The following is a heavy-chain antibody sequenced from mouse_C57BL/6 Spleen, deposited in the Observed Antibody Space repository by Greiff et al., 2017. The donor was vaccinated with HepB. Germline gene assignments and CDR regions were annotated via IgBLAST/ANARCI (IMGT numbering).Heavy chain of an antibody. J-gene: IGHJ1*03. CDR2: ISYSGST. D-gene: IGHD6-2*01. CDR3: ATEASSHWYFDV. V-gene: IGHV3-1*01. CDR1: GYSITSGYD. Sequence: EVQLQQSGPGMVKPSQSLSLTCTVTGYSITSGYDWHWIRHFPGNKLEWMGYISYSGSTNYNPSLKSRISITHDTSKNHFFLKLNSVTTEDTATYYCATEASSHWYFDVWGTGTTVTVSS.